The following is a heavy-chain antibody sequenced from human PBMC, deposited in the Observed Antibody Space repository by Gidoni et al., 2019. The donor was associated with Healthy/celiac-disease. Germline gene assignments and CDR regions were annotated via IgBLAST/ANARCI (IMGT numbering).Heavy chain of an antibody. CDR3: ATGQYCSSTSCYLHFQH. D-gene: IGHD2-2*01. J-gene: IGHJ1*01. Sequence: QVQLVQSGAELKKPGASVKVSCKVSGYTLTELSMHWVRQAPGKGLEWMGGFDPEDGETIYAQKFQGRVTMTEDTSTDTAYMELSSLRSEDTAVYYCATGQYCSSTSCYLHFQHWGQGTLVTVSS. CDR2: FDPEDGET. CDR1: GYTLTELS. V-gene: IGHV1-24*01.